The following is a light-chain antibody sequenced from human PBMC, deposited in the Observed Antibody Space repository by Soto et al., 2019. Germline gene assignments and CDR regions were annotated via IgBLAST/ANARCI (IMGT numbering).Light chain of an antibody. V-gene: IGLV3-21*02. J-gene: IGLJ1*01. Sequence: SYELTQPPSVSVAPGQTARITCGGTNIGSKSVHWYQQKPGQAPVLVVYDDSDRPSGIPERFSGSNSGNTATLTISRVEAGDEADYYCQVWDSSSDQEVFGTGTKLTVL. CDR3: QVWDSSSDQEV. CDR1: NIGSKS. CDR2: DDS.